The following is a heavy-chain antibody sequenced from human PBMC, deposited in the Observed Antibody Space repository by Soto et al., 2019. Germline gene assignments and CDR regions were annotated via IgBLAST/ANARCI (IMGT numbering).Heavy chain of an antibody. Sequence: GGSLRLSCAASGFTFSSFHMNWVRQAQGRGLEWVAYITSSSDTIYYSDSVKGRFTISRDDGKNSLFLQMNSLRVEDTAVYYCARVVVVIPPGYYYAMDVWGQGTTVTVSS. CDR3: ARVVVVIPPGYYYAMDV. CDR1: GFTFSSFH. CDR2: ITSSSDTI. V-gene: IGHV3-48*01. J-gene: IGHJ6*02. D-gene: IGHD3-22*01.